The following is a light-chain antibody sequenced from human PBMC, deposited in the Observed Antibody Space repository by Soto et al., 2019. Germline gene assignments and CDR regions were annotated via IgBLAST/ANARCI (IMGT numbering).Light chain of an antibody. J-gene: IGLJ1*01. V-gene: IGLV2-14*01. CDR2: DVS. Sequence: QSALTQPASVSGSPXQSXTXXCTGTXSDVGRYNYVSWYQQHPGKAPKLMIYDVSNRPSGVSNRFSGSKSGNTASLTISGLQAEDEADYYCCSYTSSSTYVFGTGTKLTV. CDR1: XSDVGRYNY. CDR3: CSYTSSSTYV.